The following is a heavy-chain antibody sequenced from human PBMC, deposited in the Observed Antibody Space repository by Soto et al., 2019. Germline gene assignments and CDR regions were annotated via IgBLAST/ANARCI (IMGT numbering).Heavy chain of an antibody. CDR3: AQYYDSSGYYYGGWFDP. CDR1: GGTFSSYA. V-gene: IGHV1-69*06. D-gene: IGHD3-22*01. Sequence: SVKVSCKASGGTFSSYAISWVRQAPGQGLEWMGGIIPIFGTANYAQKFQGRVTITADKSTSTAYMELSSLRSEDTAVYYCAQYYDSSGYYYGGWFDPWGQGTLVTVSS. J-gene: IGHJ5*02. CDR2: IIPIFGTA.